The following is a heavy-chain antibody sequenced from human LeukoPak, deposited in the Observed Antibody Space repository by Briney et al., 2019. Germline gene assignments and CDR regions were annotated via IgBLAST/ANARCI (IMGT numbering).Heavy chain of an antibody. Sequence: SETLSLTCAVSGGSISSSNWWSWVRQPPGKGLEWIGEIYHSGSTNYNPSLKSRVTISVDKSKNQFSLKLSSVTAADTAVYYCARAIVVVATARNTFDMWGQGTMVTVSS. D-gene: IGHD2-15*01. CDR1: GGSISSSNW. CDR2: IYHSGST. V-gene: IGHV4-4*02. J-gene: IGHJ3*02. CDR3: ARAIVVVATARNTFDM.